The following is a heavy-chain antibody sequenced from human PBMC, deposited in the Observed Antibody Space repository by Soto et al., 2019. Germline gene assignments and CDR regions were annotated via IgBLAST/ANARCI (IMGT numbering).Heavy chain of an antibody. V-gene: IGHV4-39*01. CDR2: IYYSGTT. CDR3: ARQSPDYLGSVGWFDP. D-gene: IGHD1-26*01. Sequence: SETLSLTCTVSGGPISSSSYYWVWIRQPPGKGLEWIGSIYYSGTTYYNPSLKSRVTISVDTSKNQFSLKLRSVTAADTAVYYCARQSPDYLGSVGWFDPWGQGTLVTV. CDR1: GGPISSSSYY. J-gene: IGHJ5*02.